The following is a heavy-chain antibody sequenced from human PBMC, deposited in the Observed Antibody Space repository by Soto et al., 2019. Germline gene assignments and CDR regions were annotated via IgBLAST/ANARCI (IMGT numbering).Heavy chain of an antibody. CDR2: INDGGGST. CDR1: GFTFRHYW. Sequence: EVQLVESGGGLVQPGGSLRLSCAASGFTFRHYWMHWVRQAPGEGLVWVSRINDGGGSTNYADSVQGRFTISRDNAANTLYLQMNNLRAEDTAVYYCARVEVAGGRCFDHWGQGALVTVSS. J-gene: IGHJ4*02. CDR3: ARVEVAGGRCFDH. V-gene: IGHV3-74*01. D-gene: IGHD6-19*01.